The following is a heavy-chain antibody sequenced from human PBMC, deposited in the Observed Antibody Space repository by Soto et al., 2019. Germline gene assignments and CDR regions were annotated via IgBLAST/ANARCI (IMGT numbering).Heavy chain of an antibody. D-gene: IGHD5-12*01. V-gene: IGHV3-21*01. J-gene: IGHJ6*02. CDR2: ISSSSSYI. CDR3: AREPLSDPPHSGYDGYYGMDV. CDR1: GFTFSSYS. Sequence: PGGSLRLSCAASGFTFSSYSMNWVRQAPGKGLEWVSSISSSSSYIYYADSVKGRFTISRDNAKNSLYLQMNSLRAEDTAVYYCAREPLSDPPHSGYDGYYGMDVWGQGTTVTVSS.